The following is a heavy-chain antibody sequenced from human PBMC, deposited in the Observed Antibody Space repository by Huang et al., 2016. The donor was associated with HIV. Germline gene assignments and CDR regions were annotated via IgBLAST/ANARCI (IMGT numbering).Heavy chain of an antibody. V-gene: IGHV1-18*01. CDR3: ARDPKYHRIGYYRQRRGIDI. Sequence: QIQLMQSGPELKQPGASVKVSCKASGYTFTSYGITWVRQAPGQGPEWKGWISASSGDKEYVQKFQGRVTFTTDTSTNIAYMELRSLRSDDTAKYYCARDPKYHRIGYYRQRRGIDIWGQVTMVIVSS. D-gene: IGHD3-22*01. CDR1: GYTFTSYG. J-gene: IGHJ3*02. CDR2: ISASSGDK.